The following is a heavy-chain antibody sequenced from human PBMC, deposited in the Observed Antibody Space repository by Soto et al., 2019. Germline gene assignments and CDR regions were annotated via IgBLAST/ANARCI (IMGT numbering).Heavy chain of an antibody. J-gene: IGHJ4*02. CDR3: ARLYGSGSYYVYFFDY. D-gene: IGHD3-10*01. V-gene: IGHV4-38-2*01. CDR1: GYSINSGHY. Sequence: SETLSLTCAVSGYSINSGHYWGWIRQPPGKGLEWIGSIYHSGSTYYNPSLKSRVTISVDTSENHFSLKLSSVTAADTAVYYCARLYGSGSYYVYFFDYWGQGTLVTVSS. CDR2: IYHSGST.